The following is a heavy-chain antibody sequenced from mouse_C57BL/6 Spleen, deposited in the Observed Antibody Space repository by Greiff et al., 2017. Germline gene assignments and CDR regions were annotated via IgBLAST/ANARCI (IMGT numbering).Heavy chain of an antibody. CDR3: AIIPHLYGNYFDY. CDR2: IHPSDSDT. Sequence: QVQLKQPGAELVKPGASVKVSCKASGYTFTSYWMHWVKQRPGQGLEWIGRIHPSDSDTNYNQKFKGKATLTVDKSSSTAYMQLSSLTSEDSAVYYCAIIPHLYGNYFDYWGQGTTLTVSS. CDR1: GYTFTSYW. D-gene: IGHD2-1*01. V-gene: IGHV1-74*01. J-gene: IGHJ2*01.